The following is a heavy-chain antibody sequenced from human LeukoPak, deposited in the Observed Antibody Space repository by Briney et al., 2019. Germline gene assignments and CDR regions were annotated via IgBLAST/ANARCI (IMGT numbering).Heavy chain of an antibody. V-gene: IGHV3-23*01. Sequence: GGSPRLSCAASGFTFSSYAMSWVRQAPGKGLEWVSAISGSGGSTYYADSVKGRFTISRDNSKNTLYLQMNSLRAEDTAVYYCAKDQGRITMIVVVNYFDYWGQGTLVTVSS. J-gene: IGHJ4*02. CDR1: GFTFSSYA. CDR2: ISGSGGST. CDR3: AKDQGRITMIVVVNYFDY. D-gene: IGHD3-22*01.